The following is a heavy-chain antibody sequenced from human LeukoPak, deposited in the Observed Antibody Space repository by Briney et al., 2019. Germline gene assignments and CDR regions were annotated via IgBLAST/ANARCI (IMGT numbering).Heavy chain of an antibody. D-gene: IGHD2-21*02. CDR3: VKARMPHCGTDCLES. J-gene: IGHJ4*02. Sequence: GGSLRLSCAASGFTFSNYGMSWVREAPGKGLEWVSVIRGSGGGTYYADSVKGRFTISRDNSKNTVYLQMNSLRAEDTAVYYCVKARMPHCGTDCLESWGQGTLVTVSS. CDR2: IRGSGGGT. CDR1: GFTFSNYG. V-gene: IGHV3-23*01.